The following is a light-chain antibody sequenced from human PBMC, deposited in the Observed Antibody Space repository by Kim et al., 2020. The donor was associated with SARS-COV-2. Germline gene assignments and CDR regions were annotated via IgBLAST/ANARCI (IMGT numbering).Light chain of an antibody. CDR2: DAS. CDR1: QGISSA. Sequence: GDRVTITCRASQGISSALAWYQQKPGKAPKFLIFDASNLESGVPSRFSGSGYGTEFTLTISSLQPEDFATYYCQQFNKYPFIFGGGTKVEIK. J-gene: IGKJ4*01. V-gene: IGKV1D-13*01. CDR3: QQFNKYPFI.